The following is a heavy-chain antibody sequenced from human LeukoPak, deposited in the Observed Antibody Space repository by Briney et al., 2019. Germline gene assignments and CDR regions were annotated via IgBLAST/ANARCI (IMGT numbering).Heavy chain of an antibody. J-gene: IGHJ6*03. CDR3: ARAEGYDFWSGYSTRFDV. CDR1: GYSISSGYY. V-gene: IGHV4-38-2*01. D-gene: IGHD3-3*01. CDR2: IYHSGST. Sequence: SETLSLTCAVSGYSISSGYYWGWIRQPPGKGLEWIGRIYHSGSTYYNPSLKSRVSISVDTSKNQFSLKLSSVTAADTAVYYCARAEGYDFWSGYSTRFDVWGKGTTVTVSS.